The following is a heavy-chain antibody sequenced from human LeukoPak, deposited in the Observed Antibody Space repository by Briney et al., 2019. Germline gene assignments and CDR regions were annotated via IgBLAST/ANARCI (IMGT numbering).Heavy chain of an antibody. CDR1: GFTFSSYG. V-gene: IGHV3-30*18. J-gene: IGHJ3*02. D-gene: IGHD3-10*01. CDR3: AKDLYYGSGSYYKPAVFDI. Sequence: GGSLRLSCAASGFTFSSYGMHWVRQAPGKGLEWVAVISYDGSNKYYADSVKGRFTISRDNSKNTLYLQMNSLRAEDTAVYYCAKDLYYGSGSYYKPAVFDIWGQGTMVTVSS. CDR2: ISYDGSNK.